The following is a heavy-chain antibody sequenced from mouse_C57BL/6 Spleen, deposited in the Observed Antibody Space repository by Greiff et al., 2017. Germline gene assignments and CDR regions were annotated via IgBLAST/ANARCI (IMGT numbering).Heavy chain of an antibody. D-gene: IGHD1-1*01. V-gene: IGHV5-17*01. CDR1: GFTFSDYG. J-gene: IGHJ1*03. CDR3: ATVVATEYFDV. CDR2: ISSGSSTI. Sequence: EVKVVESGGGLVKPGGSLKLSCAASGFTFSDYGMHWVRQAPEKGLEWVAYISSGSSTIYYADTVKGRFTISRDNAKNTLFLQMTSLRSEDTAMYYCATVVATEYFDVWGTGTTVTVSS.